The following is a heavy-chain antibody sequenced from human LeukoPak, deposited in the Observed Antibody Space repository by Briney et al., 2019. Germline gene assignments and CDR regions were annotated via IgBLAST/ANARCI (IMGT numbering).Heavy chain of an antibody. CDR2: IWYDGSNK. J-gene: IGHJ3*02. V-gene: IGHV3-33*06. CDR3: AKLCSSTSCYQSGDAFDI. Sequence: GGSLRLSCTASGFTFSSYGMHWVRQAPGKGLEWVAVIWYDGSNKYYADSVKGRFTISRDNPKNTLYLQMNSLRAEDTAVYYCAKLCSSTSCYQSGDAFDIWGQGTMVTVSS. D-gene: IGHD2-2*01. CDR1: GFTFSSYG.